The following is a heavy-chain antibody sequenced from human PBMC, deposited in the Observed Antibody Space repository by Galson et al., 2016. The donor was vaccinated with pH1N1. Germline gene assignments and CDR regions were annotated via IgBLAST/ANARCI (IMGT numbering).Heavy chain of an antibody. CDR1: GYTFTGYY. D-gene: IGHD3-10*01. CDR2: INPNSGGT. CDR3: ARGIDFGELGAWFDP. J-gene: IGHJ5*02. V-gene: IGHV1-2*06. Sequence: SVKVSCKASGYTFTGYYMHWVRQAPGQGLEWMGRINPNSGGTNYAQKFQGRVTMTRDTSISTAYMELSRLRSDDTAVYYCARGIDFGELGAWFDPWGQGTLVTVSS.